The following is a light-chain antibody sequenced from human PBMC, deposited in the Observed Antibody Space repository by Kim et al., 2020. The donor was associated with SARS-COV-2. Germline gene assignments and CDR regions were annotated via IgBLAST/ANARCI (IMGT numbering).Light chain of an antibody. Sequence: SYELTQPPSVSVAPGKTARITCGGNNIGSKSVPWYQQKPGQAPVLVIYYESDRPSGIPERFSGSNSGNTATLTISRVEAGDEADYYCQVWDSSSDHPVFGGGTQLTVL. J-gene: IGLJ3*02. V-gene: IGLV3-21*04. CDR1: NIGSKS. CDR3: QVWDSSSDHPV. CDR2: YES.